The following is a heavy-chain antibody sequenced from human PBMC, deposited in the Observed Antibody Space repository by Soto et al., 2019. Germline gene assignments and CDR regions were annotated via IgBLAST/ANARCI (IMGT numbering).Heavy chain of an antibody. D-gene: IGHD4-17*01. CDR1: GFTFSGSA. Sequence: GGSLRLSCAASGFTFSGSAMHWVRQASGKGLEWVGRIRSKANSYATAYAASVKGRFTISRDDSKYTAYLQMNSLKTEDTAVYYCTRGNDYGDYVAFDYWGQGTLVTVSS. V-gene: IGHV3-73*01. CDR2: IRSKANSYAT. J-gene: IGHJ4*02. CDR3: TRGNDYGDYVAFDY.